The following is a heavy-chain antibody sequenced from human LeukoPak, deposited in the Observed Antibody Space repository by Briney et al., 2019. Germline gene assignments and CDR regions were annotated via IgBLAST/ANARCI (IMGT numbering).Heavy chain of an antibody. Sequence: SGPTLVTPSQTLTLTCTFSGFSLSTRGVGVGWIRQPPVKALEWLAHIYWNDDKRYSPSLKSRPTITKDTSKNQVVITMTNRDPVDTATYYCAHSEWDCSSTSCYYYYGMDVWGQGTTVTVSS. CDR2: IYWNDDK. J-gene: IGHJ6*02. CDR1: GFSLSTRGVG. V-gene: IGHV2-5*01. D-gene: IGHD2-2*01. CDR3: AHSEWDCSSTSCYYYYGMDV.